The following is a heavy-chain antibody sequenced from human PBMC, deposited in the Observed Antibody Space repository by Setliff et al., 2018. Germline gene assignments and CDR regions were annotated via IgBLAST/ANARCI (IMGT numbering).Heavy chain of an antibody. Sequence: ASVKVSCKTSGYIFTNYYIHWVRQAPGQGLEWMGWINANTGGTREVQKFQGRVTMTRDTSIDTAYMEVNRLTCDDTAVYYCVRGSGPRVVVAMPFDYWGQGTPVTVSS. CDR1: GYIFTNYY. V-gene: IGHV1-2*02. J-gene: IGHJ4*02. CDR3: VRGSGPRVVVAMPFDY. D-gene: IGHD2-2*01. CDR2: INANTGGT.